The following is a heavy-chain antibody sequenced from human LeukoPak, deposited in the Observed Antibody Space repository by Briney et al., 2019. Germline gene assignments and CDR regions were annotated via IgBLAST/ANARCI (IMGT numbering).Heavy chain of an antibody. Sequence: ASVKVSCKASGYTFTGYYMHWVRQAPGQGLEWMGWINPNSGGTNYAQKFQGRVTMTRDTSISTAYMELSRLRSDDTAVYYCARDIAVAGTWFVFDIWGQGTMVTVSS. V-gene: IGHV1-2*02. J-gene: IGHJ3*02. CDR1: GYTFTGYY. D-gene: IGHD6-19*01. CDR2: INPNSGGT. CDR3: ARDIAVAGTWFVFDI.